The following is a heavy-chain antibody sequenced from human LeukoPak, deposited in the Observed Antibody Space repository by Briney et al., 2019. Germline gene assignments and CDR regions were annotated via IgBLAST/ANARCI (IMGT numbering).Heavy chain of an antibody. CDR2: IYYSGST. D-gene: IGHD5-24*01. Sequence: PSQTLSLTCTVSGGSISSGGYYWSWIRQHPGKGLEWIGYIYYSGSTYYNPSLKSRVTISVDTSKNQFSLKLSSVTAADTAVYYCARGCSVWLQLSRYNWFDPWGQGTLVTVSS. CDR1: GGSISSGGYY. V-gene: IGHV4-31*03. J-gene: IGHJ5*02. CDR3: ARGCSVWLQLSRYNWFDP.